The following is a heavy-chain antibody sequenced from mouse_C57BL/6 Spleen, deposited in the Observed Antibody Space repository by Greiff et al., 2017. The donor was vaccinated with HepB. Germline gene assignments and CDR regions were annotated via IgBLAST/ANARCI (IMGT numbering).Heavy chain of an antibody. D-gene: IGHD1-1*01. CDR3: ARNLIVAMDY. CDR2: IWTGGGT. CDR1: GFALTSYA. V-gene: IGHV2-9-1*01. Sequence: QVQLKESGPGLVAPSQCLSISCTASGFALTSYAISWVRQPPGKGLEWLGVIWTGGGTNYNSALNSRLSISKDNSKSQVYLKMNSLQTDDTARYYCARNLIVAMDYWGQGTSVTVSS. J-gene: IGHJ4*01.